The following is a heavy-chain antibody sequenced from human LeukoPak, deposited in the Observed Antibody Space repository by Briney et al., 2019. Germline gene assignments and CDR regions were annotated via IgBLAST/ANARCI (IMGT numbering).Heavy chain of an antibody. J-gene: IGHJ4*02. D-gene: IGHD5-18*01. CDR1: GYTFTVYY. CDR2: NNPNSCDT. CDR3: ARGDFQVTRAFDY. Sequence: ASVKVSCKASGYTFTVYYMHWVRQAPGQGLEWMGWNNPNSCDTNYAQKFQGRVTITSDTSINTASMEMSRMRSDDTAVYYCARGDFQVTRAFDYWGQGILVTVSS. V-gene: IGHV1-2*02.